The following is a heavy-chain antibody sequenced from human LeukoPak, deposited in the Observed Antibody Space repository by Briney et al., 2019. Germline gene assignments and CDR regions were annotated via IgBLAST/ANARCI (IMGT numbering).Heavy chain of an antibody. J-gene: IGHJ3*02. CDR3: ARGEMHYYDSSGYRKDGAFDI. CDR1: GYTFTSYD. D-gene: IGHD3-22*01. CDR2: MNPNSGNT. V-gene: IGHV1-8*01. Sequence: ASVKVSCKASGYTFTSYDINWVRQATGQGLEWMGWMNPNSGNTGYAQKFQGRVTMTRNTSISTAYMELSSLRSEDTAVYYCARGEMHYYDSSGYRKDGAFDIWGQGTMVTVSS.